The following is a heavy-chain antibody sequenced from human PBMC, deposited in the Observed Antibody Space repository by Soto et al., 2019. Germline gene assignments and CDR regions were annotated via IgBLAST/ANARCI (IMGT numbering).Heavy chain of an antibody. CDR3: AHRLIGDTGNWNYGAFDY. J-gene: IGHJ4*02. Sequence: SGPTLVNPTQTLTLTCTFSGFSISTSGVGVGWIRQPPGKALEWLALIYWDDDKRYSPSLKSRLTITKDTSKNQVVLTMTNMDPVDTATYSFAHRLIGDTGNWNYGAFDYWGQGTLVTV. D-gene: IGHD1-7*01. CDR1: GFSISTSGVG. CDR2: IYWDDDK. V-gene: IGHV2-5*02.